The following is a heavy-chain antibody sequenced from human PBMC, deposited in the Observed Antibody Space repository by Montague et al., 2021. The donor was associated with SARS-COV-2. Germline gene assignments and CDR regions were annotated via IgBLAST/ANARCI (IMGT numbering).Heavy chain of an antibody. V-gene: IGHV2-70*11. CDR2: IDWDDDK. J-gene: IGHJ5*02. Sequence: PALGKPTQTLTLTCTSSGFSLSTSGMCVSWIRQPPGKALEWLARIDWDDDKYYSTSLKTRLTISKDTSKNQVVLTMTNMDPVDTATYYCARILVAAAGSPFDPWGQGTLVTGSS. D-gene: IGHD6-13*01. CDR1: GFSLSTSGMC. CDR3: ARILVAAAGSPFDP.